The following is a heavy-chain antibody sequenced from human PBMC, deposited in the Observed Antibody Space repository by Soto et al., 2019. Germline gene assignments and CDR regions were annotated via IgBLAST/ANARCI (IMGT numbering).Heavy chain of an antibody. CDR1: GFTFSDFY. J-gene: IGHJ4*02. V-gene: IGHV3-11*06. D-gene: IGHD2-21*01. CDR2: ISPNSNYR. CDR3: VRGGGGGQFDS. Sequence: QIQLVESGGGLVKPGGSLRLSCEVSGFTFSDFYMSWIRQAPGKGLEWLSYISPNSNYRQYAESVKGRHTISRDNAKNSLSLQMNSLGVEDTAVYYCVRGGGGGQFDSWGQGTLVTVSS.